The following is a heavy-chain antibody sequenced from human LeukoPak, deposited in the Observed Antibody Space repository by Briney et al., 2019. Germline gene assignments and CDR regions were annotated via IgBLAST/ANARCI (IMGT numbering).Heavy chain of an antibody. V-gene: IGHV4-59*01. CDR2: RYYRGST. J-gene: IGHJ4*02. Sequence: LSETLCLTCTVSGVSISSYYWSWIRQPPGKGLEWIGYRYYRGSTNYNPSLKSRVTISVDTSKNQFSLKLSSVTAADTAVYYCATLGSFDYWGQGTLVTVSS. D-gene: IGHD7-27*01. CDR1: GVSISSYY. CDR3: ATLGSFDY.